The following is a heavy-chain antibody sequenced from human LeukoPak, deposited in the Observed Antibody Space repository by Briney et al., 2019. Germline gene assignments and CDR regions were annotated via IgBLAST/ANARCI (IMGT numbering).Heavy chain of an antibody. CDR3: ATSMGGGNIDY. Sequence: GGSLRLSCAASGFTFSSYAMSWVRQAPGKGLEWVSAISGSGGRTYYADSVKGRFTISRDSSKNTLYLQLNSLRADDTAVYYCATSMGGGNIDYWGQGALVTVSS. CDR1: GFTFSSYA. V-gene: IGHV3-23*01. J-gene: IGHJ4*02. CDR2: ISGSGGRT. D-gene: IGHD3-16*01.